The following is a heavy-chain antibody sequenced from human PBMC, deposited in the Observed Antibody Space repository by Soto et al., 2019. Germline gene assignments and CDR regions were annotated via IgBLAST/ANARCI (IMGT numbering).Heavy chain of an antibody. V-gene: IGHV3-30*18. CDR3: AKDQGLLGYCSGGSCYSGSFDY. J-gene: IGHJ4*02. Sequence: QVQLVESGGGVVQSGRSLRLSCAASGFTFSSYGMHWVRQAPGKGLEWVAVISYDGSNKYYADSVKGRFTISRDNSKNTLYLQMNSLRAEDTAVYYCAKDQGLLGYCSGGSCYSGSFDYWGQGTLVTVSS. CDR1: GFTFSSYG. CDR2: ISYDGSNK. D-gene: IGHD2-15*01.